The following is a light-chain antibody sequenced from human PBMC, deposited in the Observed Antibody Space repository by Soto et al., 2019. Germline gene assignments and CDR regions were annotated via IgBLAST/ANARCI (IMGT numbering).Light chain of an antibody. CDR3: QQLNSYPRIT. J-gene: IGKJ5*01. CDR1: QGISSY. CDR2: AAS. V-gene: IGKV1-9*01. Sequence: DIQLTQSPSFLSASVGDRVTITCRASQGISSYLAWYQQKPGKAPKLLIYAASTLQSGVPSRFSGSGSRTEFTLTISSLQPEDFATYFCQQLNSYPRITFGQETRLEIK.